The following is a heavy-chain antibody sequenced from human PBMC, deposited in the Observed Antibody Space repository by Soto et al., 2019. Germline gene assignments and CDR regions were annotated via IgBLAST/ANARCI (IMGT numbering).Heavy chain of an antibody. J-gene: IGHJ4*02. Sequence: SQTLSLTCAISGDSVSSNSAAWNWIRQSPSRGLEWLARTYYRSKWYNDYAVSVKRRITINPDTDKNQFSVQLNSVTPEDTAGYHCAGSSSSYFDYWGQGTLVTVSS. V-gene: IGHV6-1*01. CDR3: AGSSSSYFDY. CDR2: TYYRSKWYN. CDR1: GDSVSSNSAA. D-gene: IGHD6-6*01.